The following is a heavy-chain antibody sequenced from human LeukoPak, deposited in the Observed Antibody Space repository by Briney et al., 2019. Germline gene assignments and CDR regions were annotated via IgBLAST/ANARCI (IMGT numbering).Heavy chain of an antibody. CDR3: ARDVIVATIRDPYYYYYYYMDV. J-gene: IGHJ6*03. CDR1: GYTFTGYY. V-gene: IGHV1-2*06. Sequence: GASVKVSCKASGYTFTGYYMHWVRQAPGQGVEWMGRINPNSGGTNYAQKFQGRVTMTRDTSISTAYMELSRLRSDDTAVYYCARDVIVATIRDPYYYYYYYMDVWGKGTTVTVSS. CDR2: INPNSGGT. D-gene: IGHD5-12*01.